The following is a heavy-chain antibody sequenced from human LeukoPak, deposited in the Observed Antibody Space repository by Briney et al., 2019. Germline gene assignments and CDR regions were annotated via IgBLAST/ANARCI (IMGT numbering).Heavy chain of an antibody. CDR3: TRGTDGLWDF. CDR2: ISSSSDYI. V-gene: IGHV3-21*01. CDR1: GFTFSSYE. J-gene: IGHJ4*02. D-gene: IGHD2-8*01. Sequence: GGSLRPSCAASGFTFSSYELTWVRQAPGKGLEWVSSISSSSDYILYADSVKGRFTISRDNAKNSLYPQMNSLRAEDTAVYYCTRGTDGLWDFWGQGTLVTVSS.